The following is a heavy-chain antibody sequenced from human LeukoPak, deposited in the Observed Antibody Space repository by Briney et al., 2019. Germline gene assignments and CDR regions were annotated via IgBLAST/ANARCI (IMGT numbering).Heavy chain of an antibody. Sequence: GGSLRLSCAASGFTFSSYSMNWVRQAPGKGPEWISYISSSGSTMYYANSVKGRFTVSRDNAKNSVYLQMNSLRAEDTAVYFWAPGGSGSLPPSYFDYWGQGTLVTVSS. CDR2: ISSSGSTM. V-gene: IGHV3-48*01. CDR3: APGGSGSLPPSYFDY. J-gene: IGHJ4*02. D-gene: IGHD1-26*01. CDR1: GFTFSSYS.